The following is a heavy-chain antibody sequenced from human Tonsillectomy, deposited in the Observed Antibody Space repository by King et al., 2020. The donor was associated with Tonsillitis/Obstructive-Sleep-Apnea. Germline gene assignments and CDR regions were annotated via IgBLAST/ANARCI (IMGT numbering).Heavy chain of an antibody. CDR1: GFTFSSYA. J-gene: IGHJ4*02. CDR3: ARAREDYGDYLTWFDY. V-gene: IGHV3-30*01. D-gene: IGHD4-17*01. Sequence: VQLVESGGGVVQPGRSLRLSCAASGFTFSSYAMHWVRQAPGKGLEWVAVISYDGSNKYYAEPVKGRFTISRDNSKNTLYLQMNSRSAEDTAVYYCARAREDYGDYLTWFDYWGQGTLVTVSS. CDR2: ISYDGSNK.